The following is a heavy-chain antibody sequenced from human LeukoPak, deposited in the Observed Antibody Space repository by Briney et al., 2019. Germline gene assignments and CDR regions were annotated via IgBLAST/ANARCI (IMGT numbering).Heavy chain of an antibody. V-gene: IGHV3-72*01. CDR1: GFTFSDHF. CDR2: SRNKANSYTT. D-gene: IGHD6-19*01. CDR3: VRVGSVSGSDYLDY. Sequence: GGSLRLSCAVSGFTFSDHFLDWVRQAPGKGLEWVGRSRNKANSYTTEYAASVKGRFTISRDDSKNSLYLQRNSLETEDTAAYYCVRVGSVSGSDYLDYWGQGTLVTVSS. J-gene: IGHJ4*02.